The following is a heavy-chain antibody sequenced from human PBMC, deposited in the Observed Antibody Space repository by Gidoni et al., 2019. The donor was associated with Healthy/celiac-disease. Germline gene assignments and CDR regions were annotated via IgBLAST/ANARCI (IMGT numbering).Heavy chain of an antibody. CDR2: ISGSGGST. CDR1: GFTFSSYA. J-gene: IGHJ4*02. Sequence: EVQLLESGGGLVQPGGSLRLSCAASGFTFSSYAMSWVRKAPGKGLEWVYAISGSGGSTYYAASVKGRFTISRDNSKNTLYLQMNSLRAEDTAVYYCAKGHQWEPQYYFDYWGQGTLVTVSS. CDR3: AKGHQWEPQYYFDY. V-gene: IGHV3-23*01. D-gene: IGHD1-26*01.